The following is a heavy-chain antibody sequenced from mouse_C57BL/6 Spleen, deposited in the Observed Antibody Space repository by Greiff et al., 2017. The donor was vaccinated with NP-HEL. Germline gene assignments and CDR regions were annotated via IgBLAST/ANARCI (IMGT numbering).Heavy chain of an antibody. J-gene: IGHJ2*01. CDR2: IYPGDGDT. V-gene: IGHV1-80*01. CDR3: AWGASGSRFDY. D-gene: IGHD1-1*01. CDR1: GYAFSSYW. Sequence: QVHVKQSGAELVKPGASVKISCKASGYAFSSYWMNWVKQRPGKGLEWIGQIYPGDGDTNYNGKFKGKATLTADKSSSTAYMQLSSLTSEDSAVYFCAWGASGSRFDYWGQGTILTVSS.